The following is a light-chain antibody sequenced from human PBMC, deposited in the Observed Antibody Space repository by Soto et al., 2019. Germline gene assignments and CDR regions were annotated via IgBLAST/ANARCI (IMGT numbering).Light chain of an antibody. CDR3: CADAGRSTYV. CDR1: SSDVGSYNF. J-gene: IGLJ1*01. V-gene: IGLV2-23*02. Sequence: QSVLTQPASVSGSPGQSITISCTRTSSDVGSYNFVSWYQQHPGEVPKVMIYEVSKRPSGVSDRFSGSESGNTASLTISGLQAEDEADYYCCADAGRSTYVFGTGTKVTVL. CDR2: EVS.